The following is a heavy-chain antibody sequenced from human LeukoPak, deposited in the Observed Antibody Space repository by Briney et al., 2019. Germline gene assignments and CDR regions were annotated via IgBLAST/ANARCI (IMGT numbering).Heavy chain of an antibody. CDR3: ARDRTYDILTGYYGVQSDMYYFDY. V-gene: IGHV1-18*01. Sequence: ASVKVSCKASGYTFTSFGISWVRQAPGQGLEWMGWISAYNGDTNYAQRLQGRVTMTTDTSTSTAYMELRSLRSDDTAVYYCARDRTYDILTGYYGVQSDMYYFDYWGQGTLVTVSS. CDR1: GYTFTSFG. CDR2: ISAYNGDT. D-gene: IGHD3-9*01. J-gene: IGHJ4*02.